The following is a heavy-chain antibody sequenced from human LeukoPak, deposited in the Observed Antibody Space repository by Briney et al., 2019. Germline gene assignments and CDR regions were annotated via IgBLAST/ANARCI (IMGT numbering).Heavy chain of an antibody. V-gene: IGHV4-34*01. D-gene: IGHD3-10*01. Sequence: SETLSLTCAVYGGSFSGYYWSWIRQPPGKGLEWIGEINHSGSTNYNPSLKSRVTISVDTSKNQFSLKPSSVTAADTAVYYCARGPSDDYWGQGTLVTVSS. CDR2: INHSGST. CDR1: GGSFSGYY. J-gene: IGHJ4*02. CDR3: ARGPSDDY.